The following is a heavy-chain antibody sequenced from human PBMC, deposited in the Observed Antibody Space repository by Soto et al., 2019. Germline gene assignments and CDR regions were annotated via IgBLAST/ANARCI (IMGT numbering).Heavy chain of an antibody. CDR1: GGSISSGGYH. J-gene: IGHJ5*02. CDR3: ARDPTP. V-gene: IGHV4-31*03. Sequence: QVQLQESGPGLVKPSQTLSLTCTVSGGSISSGGYHWSWVRQHPGKGLEWIGYIYYSGNTYYNPTLKSRVTISVDTSKNQFSLKLSSVTAADTAVYYCARDPTPWGQGTLVTVSS. CDR2: IYYSGNT.